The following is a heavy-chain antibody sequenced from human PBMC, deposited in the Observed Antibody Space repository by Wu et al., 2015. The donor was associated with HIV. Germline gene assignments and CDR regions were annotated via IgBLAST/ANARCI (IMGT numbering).Heavy chain of an antibody. CDR2: IIPMFGAV. V-gene: IGHV1-69*13. CDR3: VRMRCDTTSCYAETWSPFFDS. Sequence: QVQLVQSGAEVKKPGSSVKVSCKASGDTSSSYAFSWVRQAPRQGLVWMGRIIPMFGAVKYAQKFQGRVTLTADDSTSTVYLELSRLQSEDTAIYYCVRMRCDTTSCYAETWSPFFDSWGQGTLVTVSS. CDR1: GDTSSSYA. D-gene: IGHD2-2*01. J-gene: IGHJ4*02.